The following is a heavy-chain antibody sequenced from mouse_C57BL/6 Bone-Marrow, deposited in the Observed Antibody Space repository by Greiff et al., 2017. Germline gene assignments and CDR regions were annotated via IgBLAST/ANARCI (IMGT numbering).Heavy chain of an antibody. CDR3: ARLRARRRDAMDY. J-gene: IGHJ4*01. CDR1: GYTFTSYW. D-gene: IGHD2-12*01. V-gene: IGHV1-53*01. Sequence: QVQLQQPGTELVKPGASVKLSCKASGYTFTSYWMHWVKQRPGQGLEWIGNINPSNGGTNYNEKFKSKATLTVDKSASTAYMQLSSLTSEDSAVYYCARLRARRRDAMDYWGQGTSVTVSS. CDR2: INPSNGGT.